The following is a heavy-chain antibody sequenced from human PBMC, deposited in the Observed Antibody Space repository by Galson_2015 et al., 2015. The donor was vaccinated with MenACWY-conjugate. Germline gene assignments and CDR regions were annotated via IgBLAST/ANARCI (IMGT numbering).Heavy chain of an antibody. J-gene: IGHJ4*02. CDR3: AKSGGELFIWDDY. CDR1: GFTFSSYA. V-gene: IGHV3-23*01. Sequence: SLRLSCAASGFTFSSYAMSWVRQAPGKGLEWVSAISGSGGSTYYADSVKGRFTISRDNSKNTLYLQMNSLRAEDTAVYYCAKSGGELFIWDDYWGQGTLVTVSS. D-gene: IGHD3-10*01. CDR2: ISGSGGST.